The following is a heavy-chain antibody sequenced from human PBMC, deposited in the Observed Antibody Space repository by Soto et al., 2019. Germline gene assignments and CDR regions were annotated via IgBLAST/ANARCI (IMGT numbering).Heavy chain of an antibody. CDR3: ARDTTRGSDRVRYLDL. J-gene: IGHJ2*01. V-gene: IGHV3-48*01. CDR2: ISASSSNI. D-gene: IGHD1-26*01. Sequence: GGSLRLSCAASGVSFSNFAIDCIRQAPGKGLGWVSYISASSSNIRYADSVKGRFTISRDNAKSSVYLQMNSLRADDRAVFYCARDTTRGSDRVRYLDLWGRGPLVTVSS. CDR1: GVSFSNFA.